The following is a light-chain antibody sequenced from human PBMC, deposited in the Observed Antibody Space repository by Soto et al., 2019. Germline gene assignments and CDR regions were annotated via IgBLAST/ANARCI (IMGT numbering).Light chain of an antibody. J-gene: IGLJ1*01. V-gene: IGLV2-14*01. CDR1: SSDVGGYNH. CDR3: SSYTSSSTLYV. CDR2: GVS. Sequence: QSVLTQPASVSGSPGQSITISCTGTSSDVGGYNHVSWYQQHPGKAPKLMIYGVSNRPSGASNRFSGSKSGNTASLTISGLQAEDEADYYCSSYTSSSTLYVFGPGTKVTVL.